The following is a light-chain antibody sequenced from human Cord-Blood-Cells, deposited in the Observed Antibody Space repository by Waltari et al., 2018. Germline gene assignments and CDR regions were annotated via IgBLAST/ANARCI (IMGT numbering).Light chain of an antibody. J-gene: IGKJ4*01. V-gene: IGKV3-11*01. CDR1: QSVSSY. CDR3: QQRSNWLT. Sequence: EIVLTQSPATLSLSPGERATLSCRADQSVSSYLAWYQQKPGQAPRLLIYDASNRATGIPARYSGSGSGTDLSHSISSLEPEDFAVDYCQQRSNWLTFGGGTKVEIK. CDR2: DAS.